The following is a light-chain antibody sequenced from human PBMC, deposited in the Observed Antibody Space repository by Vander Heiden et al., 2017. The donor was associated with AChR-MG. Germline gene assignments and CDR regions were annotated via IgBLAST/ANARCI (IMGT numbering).Light chain of an antibody. J-gene: IGLJ2*01. CDR1: SSDVGGYNY. CDR3: SSYTSSSTVV. Sequence: QSALTQPASVSGSPGQSITISCTGTSSDVGGYNYGSWYQQHPEKAPKLMIYDVSNRPSGVSNRFSVSKSGNTASLTISGLQAEDAADYYCSSYTSSSTVVFGGWTKLTVL. CDR2: DVS. V-gene: IGLV2-14*03.